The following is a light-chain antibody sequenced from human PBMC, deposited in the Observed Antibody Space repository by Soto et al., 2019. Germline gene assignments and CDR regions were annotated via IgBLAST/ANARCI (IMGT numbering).Light chain of an antibody. CDR1: QSVSSY. V-gene: IGKV3-11*01. J-gene: IGKJ1*01. CDR2: DAS. CDR3: QQRSNWPRT. Sequence: EIVLTQSPATLALSPGERATLSCRASQSVSSYSAWYQHKPGQAPRLLIYDASNRATGIPARFSGSGSGTDFTLTISSLEPEDFGVYYCQQRSNWPRTFGQGTKVDIK.